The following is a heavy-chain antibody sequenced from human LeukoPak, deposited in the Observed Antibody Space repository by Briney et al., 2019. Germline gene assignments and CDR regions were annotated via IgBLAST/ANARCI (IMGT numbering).Heavy chain of an antibody. CDR1: GYTFTSYG. Sequence: ASVKVSCKASGYTFTSYGISRVRQAPGQGLEWMGWISAYNGNTNYAQKLQGRVTMTTDTSTSTAYMELRSLRSDDTAVYYCAREDIVVVPAAMRAYYYGMDVWGQGTTVTVSS. V-gene: IGHV1-18*01. D-gene: IGHD2-2*01. CDR3: AREDIVVVPAAMRAYYYGMDV. J-gene: IGHJ6*02. CDR2: ISAYNGNT.